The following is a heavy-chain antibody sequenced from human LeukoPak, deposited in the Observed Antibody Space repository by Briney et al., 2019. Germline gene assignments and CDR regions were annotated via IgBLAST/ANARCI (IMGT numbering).Heavy chain of an antibody. Sequence: PGGSLRLSCAASGFTSSSYGMHWVRQAPGKGLEYVSAISSNGGSTCYANSVKGRFTISRDNSKNTLYLQMNSLRVEDTAVYYCARDRGAGGYDHDYWGQGALVTVSS. CDR3: ARDRGAGGYDHDY. CDR1: GFTSSSYG. CDR2: ISSNGGST. J-gene: IGHJ4*02. V-gene: IGHV3-64*01. D-gene: IGHD5-12*01.